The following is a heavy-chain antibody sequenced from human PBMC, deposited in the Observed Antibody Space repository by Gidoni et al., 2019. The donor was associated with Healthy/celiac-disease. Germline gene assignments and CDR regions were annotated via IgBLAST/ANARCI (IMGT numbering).Heavy chain of an antibody. J-gene: IGHJ6*02. Sequence: QVQLVESGGGVVQPGGSLRLSCAASGFPFSSYGMHWVRQAPGKGLEWVAFIRYDGSNKYYADSVKGRFTISRDNSKNTLYLQMNSLRAEDTAVYYCAKVITIFGVAPSYYYYYGMDVWGQGTTVTVSS. D-gene: IGHD3-3*01. CDR2: IRYDGSNK. V-gene: IGHV3-30*02. CDR3: AKVITIFGVAPSYYYYYGMDV. CDR1: GFPFSSYG.